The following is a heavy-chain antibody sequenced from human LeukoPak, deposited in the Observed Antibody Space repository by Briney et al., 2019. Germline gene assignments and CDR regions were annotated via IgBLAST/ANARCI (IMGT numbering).Heavy chain of an antibody. Sequence: ASVKVSCKXSGYTFTGYYMHWVRQAPGQGLEWMGRINPNSGGTNYSLKFQGRVTMTRDTSISTAYMELSRLRSDDTAVYYCARESINYYDSSGYFDYWGQRTLVTVSS. V-gene: IGHV1-2*06. CDR1: GYTFTGYY. J-gene: IGHJ4*02. CDR3: ARESINYYDSSGYFDY. CDR2: INPNSGGT. D-gene: IGHD3-22*01.